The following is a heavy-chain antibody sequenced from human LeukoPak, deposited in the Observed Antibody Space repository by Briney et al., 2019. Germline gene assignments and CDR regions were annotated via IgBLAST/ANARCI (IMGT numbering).Heavy chain of an antibody. D-gene: IGHD2-2*01. Sequence: PSETLSLTCAVYGGSFSGYYWSWIRQPPGKGLEWIGEINHSGSTNYNPSLKSRVTISVGTSKNQFSLKLSSVTAADTAVYYCARGGIVVVPAAIPHNWFDPWGQGTLVTVSS. V-gene: IGHV4-34*01. CDR1: GGSFSGYY. CDR3: ARGGIVVVPAAIPHNWFDP. CDR2: INHSGST. J-gene: IGHJ5*02.